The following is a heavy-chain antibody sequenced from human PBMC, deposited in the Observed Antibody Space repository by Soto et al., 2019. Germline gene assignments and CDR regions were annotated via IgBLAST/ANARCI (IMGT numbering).Heavy chain of an antibody. V-gene: IGHV3-15*07. D-gene: IGHD6-6*01. CDR2: IKSKTDGGTT. J-gene: IGHJ6*02. Sequence: PGGSLRLSCAASGFTFSNAWMNWVRQAPGKGLEWVGRIKSKTDGGTTDYAAPVKGRFTISRDDSKNTLYLQMNSLKTEDTAVYYCTTAARRDYYYYYYGMDVWGQGTTVTVSS. CDR1: GFTFSNAW. CDR3: TTAARRDYYYYYYGMDV.